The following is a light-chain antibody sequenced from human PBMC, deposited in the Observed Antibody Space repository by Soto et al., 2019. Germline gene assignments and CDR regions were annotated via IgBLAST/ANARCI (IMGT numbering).Light chain of an antibody. CDR2: EVS. J-gene: IGLJ2*01. CDR1: SSDVGAYNY. CDR3: SSYTSSSTVV. Sequence: QSALTQPASVSGSPGQSITISCTGTSSDVGAYNYVSWYQQHPGKAPTLIISEVSNRPSGVSNRFSGSKSGNTASLTISGLQAEAEADYYCSSYTSSSTVVFGGGTKLTVL. V-gene: IGLV2-14*01.